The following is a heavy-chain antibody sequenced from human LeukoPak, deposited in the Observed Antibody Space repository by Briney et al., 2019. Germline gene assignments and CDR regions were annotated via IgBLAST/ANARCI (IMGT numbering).Heavy chain of an antibody. V-gene: IGHV4-30-2*01. D-gene: IGHD3-10*01. CDR2: IYHSGST. CDR3: ARNYYGSGLDY. CDR1: GGSISSGGYS. J-gene: IGHJ4*02. Sequence: SQTLSLTRAVSGGSISSGGYSWSWIRQPPGKGLEWIGYIYHSGSTYYNPSLKSRVTISVDRSKNQFSLKLSSVTAADTAVYYCARNYYGSGLDYWGQGTLVTVSS.